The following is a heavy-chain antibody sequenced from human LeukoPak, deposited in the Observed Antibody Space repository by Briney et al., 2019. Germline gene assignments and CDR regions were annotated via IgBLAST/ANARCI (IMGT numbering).Heavy chain of an antibody. V-gene: IGHV3-30-3*01. CDR2: ISYDGSNK. D-gene: IGHD6-13*01. CDR3: ARDQATYSSSWYALLAFDI. J-gene: IGHJ3*02. Sequence: AGGSLRLSCAASGFTFGSYAMHWVRQAPGKGLEWVAVISYDGSNKYYADSVKGRFTISRDNAKNTLYLQMNSLRAEDTAVYYCARDQATYSSSWYALLAFDIWGQGTMVTVSS. CDR1: GFTFGSYA.